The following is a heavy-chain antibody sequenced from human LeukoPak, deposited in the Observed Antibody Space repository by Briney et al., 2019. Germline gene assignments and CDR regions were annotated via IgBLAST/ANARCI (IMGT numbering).Heavy chain of an antibody. CDR2: ISRSPSYI. CDR1: GFTFSSYS. CDR3: ARGAAAGDY. D-gene: IGHD6-13*01. V-gene: IGHV3-21*01. J-gene: IGHJ4*02. Sequence: GGSLRLSCAASGFTFSSYSMNWVRQAPGKGLEWASSISRSPSYIYYADSVKGRFTISRDNAKNSLYLQMNSLRVEDTAVYYCARGAAAGDYWGQGTLVTVSS.